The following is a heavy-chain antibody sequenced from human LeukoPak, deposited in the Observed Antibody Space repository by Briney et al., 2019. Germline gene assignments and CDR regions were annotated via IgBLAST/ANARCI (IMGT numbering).Heavy chain of an antibody. CDR2: IYYSGGT. J-gene: IGHJ2*01. CDR1: GGSISSYY. D-gene: IGHD6-19*01. V-gene: IGHV4-59*01. CDR3: ARVRSSGWYSGYWYFDL. Sequence: SETLSLTCTVSGGSISSYYWSWIRQPPGKGLEWIGYIYYSGGTNYNPSLKSRVTISVDTSKNQFSLKLSSVTAADTAVYYCARVRSSGWYSGYWYFDLWGRGTLVTVSS.